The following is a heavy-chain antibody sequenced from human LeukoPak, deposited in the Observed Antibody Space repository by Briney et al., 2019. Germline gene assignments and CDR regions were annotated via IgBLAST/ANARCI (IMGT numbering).Heavy chain of an antibody. V-gene: IGHV4-38-2*02. CDR3: ARVTWFGDFYYFDY. J-gene: IGHJ4*02. CDR2: IYYIGST. Sequence: SETLSLTCSVSGYPIGSGYYWGWVRQPPGKGLEWIGSIYYIGSTYYNPSLKRRVTISVDMAKNQFSLELNVLTAADTAVYYCARVTWFGDFYYFDYWGRGTLVTVSS. CDR1: GYPIGSGYY. D-gene: IGHD3-10*01.